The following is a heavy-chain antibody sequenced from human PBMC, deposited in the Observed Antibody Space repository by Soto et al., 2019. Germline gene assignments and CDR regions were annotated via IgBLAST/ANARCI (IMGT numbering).Heavy chain of an antibody. CDR1: GGSISSGGYY. Sequence: QVQLQESGPGLVKPSQTLSLPCTVSGGSISSGGYYWSWIRQHPGKGLEWIGYIYYIGSTYYNPSLKSRVTISVDTSKNQFSLKLSSVTAADTAVYYCAREEGGGYDHRWFDPWGQGTLVTVSS. CDR2: IYYIGST. CDR3: AREEGGGYDHRWFDP. J-gene: IGHJ5*02. V-gene: IGHV4-31*03. D-gene: IGHD5-12*01.